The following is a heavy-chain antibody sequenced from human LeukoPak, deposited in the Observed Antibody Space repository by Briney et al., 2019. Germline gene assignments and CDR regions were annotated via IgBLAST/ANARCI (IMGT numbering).Heavy chain of an antibody. V-gene: IGHV4-34*01. CDR1: GGSFSGYY. CDR3: AREEMATTALDY. Sequence: SETLSLTCAVYGGSFSGYYWSWIRQPPGNGLEWIGEINHSGSTNYNPSLKSRVTISVDTSKNQFSLKLSSVTAADTAVYYCAREEMATTALDYWGQGTLVTVSS. D-gene: IGHD5-24*01. CDR2: INHSGST. J-gene: IGHJ4*02.